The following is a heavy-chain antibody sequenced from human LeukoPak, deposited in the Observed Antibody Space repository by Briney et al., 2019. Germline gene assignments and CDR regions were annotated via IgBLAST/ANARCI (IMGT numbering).Heavy chain of an antibody. D-gene: IGHD3-9*01. V-gene: IGHV3-21*01. Sequence: GGSLRLSCAASGFTFSSDSMNWVRQAPGKGLEWVSSISSSSSYIYYADSVKGRFTISRDNAKNSLYLQMNSLRAEDTAVYYCARLPYDILTGRDYYMDVWGKGTTVTVSS. J-gene: IGHJ6*03. CDR2: ISSSSSYI. CDR1: GFTFSSDS. CDR3: ARLPYDILTGRDYYMDV.